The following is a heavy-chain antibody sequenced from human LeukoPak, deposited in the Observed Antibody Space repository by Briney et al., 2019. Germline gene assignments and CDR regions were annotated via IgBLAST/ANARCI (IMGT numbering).Heavy chain of an antibody. D-gene: IGHD4-17*01. Sequence: GGSLRLSCAASGFTFSNAWMSWVRQAPGKGLEWVGRIKSKTDGGTTDYAAPVKGRFTISRDDSKNTLHLQMNSLKTEDTAVYYCTTDRVYGDYEFDYWGQGTLVTVSS. CDR3: TTDRVYGDYEFDY. CDR2: IKSKTDGGTT. J-gene: IGHJ4*02. V-gene: IGHV3-15*01. CDR1: GFTFSNAW.